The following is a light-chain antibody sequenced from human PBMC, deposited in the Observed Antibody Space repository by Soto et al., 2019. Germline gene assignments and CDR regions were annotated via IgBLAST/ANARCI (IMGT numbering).Light chain of an antibody. J-gene: IGKJ2*01. V-gene: IGKV3-20*01. CDR2: GAS. CDR1: QSATSSY. CDR3: QQYGSSPRYT. Sequence: EIVLTQSPGTLSLSPGERATLSCRASQSATSSYLAWYQQKPGQAPRLLIYGASTRATSIPDRFSGSGSGTDFTLTISRLEPEDFAVYYCQQYGSSPRYTFGQGTKLEIK.